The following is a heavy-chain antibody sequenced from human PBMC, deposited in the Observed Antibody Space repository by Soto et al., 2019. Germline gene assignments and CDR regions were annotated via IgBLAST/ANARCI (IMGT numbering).Heavy chain of an antibody. Sequence: SETLSLTCAVYGGSFSGYYWSWIRQPPGKGLEWIGEINHSGSTNYNPSLKSRVTISVDTSKNQFSLKLSSVTAADTAVYYCARGGPYCSGGSCHGYYYYMDVWGKGTTVTVSS. CDR2: INHSGST. CDR1: GGSFSGYY. CDR3: ARGGPYCSGGSCHGYYYYMDV. D-gene: IGHD2-15*01. J-gene: IGHJ6*03. V-gene: IGHV4-34*01.